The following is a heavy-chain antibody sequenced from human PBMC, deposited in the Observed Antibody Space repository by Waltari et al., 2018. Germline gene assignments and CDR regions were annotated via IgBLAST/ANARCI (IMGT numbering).Heavy chain of an antibody. V-gene: IGHV4-38-2*02. CDR1: GYSISSGSY. J-gene: IGHJ4*02. CDR2: IYHSGST. D-gene: IGHD6-13*01. Sequence: QVQLQESGPGLVKPSETLSLTCAVSGYSISSGSYWGWIRQPPGKGLEWIGSIYHSGSTYYNPSLKSRVTISVDTSKNQFSLKLSSVTAADTAVYYCARDGLYSSSWFDYWGQGTLVTVSS. CDR3: ARDGLYSSSWFDY.